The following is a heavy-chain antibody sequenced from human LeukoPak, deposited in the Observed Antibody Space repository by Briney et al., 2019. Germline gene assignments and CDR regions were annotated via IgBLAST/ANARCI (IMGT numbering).Heavy chain of an antibody. Sequence: GGPLRLSCAASGFTFSSYRMNWVRQAPGKGLEWVSSISSNSSYIFYADSVKGRVTIYRDNAKKPLYMQMNSLRAADMALYYCAKDRRPYYYDSSGYYFDYWGQGTLVTVSS. J-gene: IGHJ4*02. CDR2: ISSNSSYI. D-gene: IGHD3-22*01. CDR3: AKDRRPYYYDSSGYYFDY. CDR1: GFTFSSYR. V-gene: IGHV3-21*04.